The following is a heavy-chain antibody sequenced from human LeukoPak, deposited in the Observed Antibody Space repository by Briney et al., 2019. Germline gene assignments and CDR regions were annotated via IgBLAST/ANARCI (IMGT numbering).Heavy chain of an antibody. CDR1: GGSISSYY. J-gene: IGHJ5*02. CDR2: IYTSGST. Sequence: SETLSLTCTVSGGSISSYYWSWIRRPAGKGLEWIGRIYTSGSTNYNPSLKSRVTMSVDTSKNQFSLKLSSVTAADTAVYYCARDRERPSTGWFDPWGQGTLVTVSS. D-gene: IGHD3-9*01. CDR3: ARDRERPSTGWFDP. V-gene: IGHV4-4*07.